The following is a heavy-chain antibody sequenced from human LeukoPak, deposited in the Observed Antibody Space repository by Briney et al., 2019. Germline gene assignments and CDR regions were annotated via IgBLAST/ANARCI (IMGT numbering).Heavy chain of an antibody. CDR3: VRGGGYFDY. D-gene: IGHD6-13*01. J-gene: IGHJ4*02. Sequence: GGSLRLSCATSGFTFTNYWLSWVRQAPGKGLEWVANIKEDGSEKYYVDSVKGRFTISRDDAKNSLSLQMNSLRVEETAVYYCVRGGGYFDYWGQGTLVTVSS. V-gene: IGHV3-7*01. CDR2: IKEDGSEK. CDR1: GFTFTNYW.